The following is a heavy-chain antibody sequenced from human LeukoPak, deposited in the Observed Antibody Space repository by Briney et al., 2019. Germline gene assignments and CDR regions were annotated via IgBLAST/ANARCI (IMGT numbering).Heavy chain of an antibody. CDR3: ARGRRGSGSYSDY. V-gene: IGHV3-21*01. Sequence: PGGSLRLSCAASGFTFSSYGMHWVRQAPGKGLEWVSSISSSSSYIYYADSVKGRFTISRDNAKNSLYLQMNSLRAEDTAVYYCARGRRGSGSYSDYWGQGTLVTVSS. CDR2: ISSSSSYI. J-gene: IGHJ4*02. CDR1: GFTFSSYG. D-gene: IGHD3-10*01.